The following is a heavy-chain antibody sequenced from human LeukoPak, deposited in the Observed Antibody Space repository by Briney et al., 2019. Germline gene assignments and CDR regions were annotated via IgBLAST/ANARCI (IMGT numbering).Heavy chain of an antibody. CDR3: ARSVAGTGGYY. CDR1: GGSISSSSYY. V-gene: IGHV4-39*01. D-gene: IGHD6-19*01. J-gene: IGHJ4*02. CDR2: IYYSGST. Sequence: PSETLSLTCTVSGGSISSSSYYWGWIRQPPGKGLEWIGSIYYSGSTYYNPSLKGRVTISVDTSKNQFSLKLSSVTAADTAVYYCARSVAGTGGYYWGQGTLVTVSS.